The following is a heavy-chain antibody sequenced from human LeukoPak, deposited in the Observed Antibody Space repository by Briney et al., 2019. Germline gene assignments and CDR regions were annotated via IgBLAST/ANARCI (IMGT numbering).Heavy chain of an antibody. V-gene: IGHV3-30*18. CDR2: ISYDGSNK. CDR3: AKERPSGAGQEYYFDY. D-gene: IGHD6-19*01. J-gene: IGHJ4*02. CDR1: GFTFSSYD. Sequence: PGGSLRLSCAASGFTFSSYDMHWVRQAPGKGLEWVTLISYDGSNKYYGDSVKGRFTISRDNSKNMLHLQMSSLRAEDTAVYYCAKERPSGAGQEYYFDYWGQGTLVTVSS.